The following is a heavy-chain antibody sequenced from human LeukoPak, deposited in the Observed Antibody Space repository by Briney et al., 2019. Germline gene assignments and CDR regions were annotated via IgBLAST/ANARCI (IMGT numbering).Heavy chain of an antibody. D-gene: IGHD6-13*01. V-gene: IGHV1-69*05. Sequence: GASVKVSRKASGGTFSNYAISWVRQAPGQGLEWMGGIIPIFGTAHYPQKFQGRVATTTDESTSTAYMEPSSLRSEDTAASYCARDIKQPRAFDIWGQGTMVTVSS. CDR1: GGTFSNYA. CDR3: ARDIKQPRAFDI. J-gene: IGHJ3*02. CDR2: IIPIFGTA.